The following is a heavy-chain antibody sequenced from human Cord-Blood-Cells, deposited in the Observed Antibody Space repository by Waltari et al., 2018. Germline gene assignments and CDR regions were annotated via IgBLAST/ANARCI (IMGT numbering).Heavy chain of an antibody. CDR2: INHSGST. D-gene: IGHD3-3*01. CDR3: VRVLPRYYDFWSGYNWFDP. J-gene: IGHJ5*02. V-gene: IGHV4-34*01. Sequence: QVQLQQWGAGLLKPSETLSLTCAVYGGSFSGYYWSWIRQPPGKGLEWIGEINHSGSTNYNPSLKSRVTISVDTSKNQFSLKLSSVTAADTAVYYCVRVLPRYYDFWSGYNWFDPWGQGTLVTVSS. CDR1: GGSFSGYY.